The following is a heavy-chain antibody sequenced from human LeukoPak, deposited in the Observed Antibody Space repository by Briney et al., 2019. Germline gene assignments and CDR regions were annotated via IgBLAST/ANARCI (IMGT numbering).Heavy chain of an antibody. Sequence: SETLSLTCAVSGGSISSGGYSWSWIRQPPGKGLEWIGYIYHSGSTYYNPSLKSRVTISVDRSKNQFSLKLSSVTAADTAVYYCATVGATQGNWFDPWGQGTLVTVSS. J-gene: IGHJ5*02. CDR1: GGSISSGGYS. D-gene: IGHD1-26*01. CDR2: IYHSGST. V-gene: IGHV4-30-2*01. CDR3: ATVGATQGNWFDP.